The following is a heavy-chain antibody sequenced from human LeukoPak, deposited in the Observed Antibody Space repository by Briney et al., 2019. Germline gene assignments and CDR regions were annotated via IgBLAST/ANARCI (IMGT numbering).Heavy chain of an antibody. CDR1: GFTFSSYW. Sequence: PGGSLRLSCAASGFTFSSYWMSWVRQAPGKGLEWVANINQDGSEKYYVDSVKGRFTISRDNAKNSLYPQMNSLRAEDTAVYYCARDVATISNWFDPWGQGTLVTVSS. D-gene: IGHD5-24*01. CDR3: ARDVATISNWFDP. V-gene: IGHV3-7*01. CDR2: INQDGSEK. J-gene: IGHJ5*02.